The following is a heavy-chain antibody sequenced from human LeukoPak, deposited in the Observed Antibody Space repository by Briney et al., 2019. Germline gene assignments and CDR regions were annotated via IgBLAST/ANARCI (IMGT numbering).Heavy chain of an antibody. CDR1: GFFFSHYA. J-gene: IGHJ4*02. V-gene: IGHV3-23*01. D-gene: IGHD2-8*02. CDR3: AKARSCSCGVSHGDFDY. CDR2: ISGSGGST. Sequence: GGSLRLSCAASGFFFSHYAMMWLGQAPGKGLEWVSTISGSGGSTYYADSVKGRFTISRDNSKNTVYLQMNSLRAEDTAVYDCAKARSCSCGVSHGDFDYWGQGTLVTVSS.